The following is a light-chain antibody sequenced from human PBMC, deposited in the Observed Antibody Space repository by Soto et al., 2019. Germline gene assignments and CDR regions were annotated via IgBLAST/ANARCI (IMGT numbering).Light chain of an antibody. J-gene: IGKJ1*01. V-gene: IGKV3-20*01. CDR2: AAS. Sequence: EIVLTQSPGTLSLSPGERATLSCRASQSVDSKDLAWYQQKPGQAPRILIFAASSRATGRPDRFSGSGSGTDFTLTISRLEPGDFAVYYCQQYGYPSWTFGQGTKVEIK. CDR3: QQYGYPSWT. CDR1: QSVDSKD.